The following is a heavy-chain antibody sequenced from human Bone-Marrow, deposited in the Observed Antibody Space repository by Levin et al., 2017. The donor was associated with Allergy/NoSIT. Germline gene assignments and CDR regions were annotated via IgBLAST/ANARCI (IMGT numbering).Heavy chain of an antibody. V-gene: IGHV1-2*02. D-gene: IGHD3-22*01. Sequence: GESLKISCKASGYTFTGYYMHWVRQAPGQGLEWMGWINPNSGGTNYAQKFQGRVTMTRDTSISTAYMELSRLRSDDTAVYYCARDHDSSGPPGWFDPWGQGTLVTVSS. J-gene: IGHJ5*02. CDR1: GYTFTGYY. CDR2: INPNSGGT. CDR3: ARDHDSSGPPGWFDP.